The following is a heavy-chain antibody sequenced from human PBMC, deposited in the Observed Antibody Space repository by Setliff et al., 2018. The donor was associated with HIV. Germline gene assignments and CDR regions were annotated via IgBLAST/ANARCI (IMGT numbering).Heavy chain of an antibody. V-gene: IGHV4-31*03. Sequence: SETLSLTCTVSGGSISSGYYWSWIRQHPVKGLEWIGYIFHTGSTLYNPSLKSRITISRDASKNQFFLSLNALTVADTALYYCAAIGGDRWVDCWGQGTLVTVSS. CDR1: GGSISSGYY. J-gene: IGHJ4*02. CDR3: AAIGGDRWVDC. D-gene: IGHD2-21*02. CDR2: IFHTGST.